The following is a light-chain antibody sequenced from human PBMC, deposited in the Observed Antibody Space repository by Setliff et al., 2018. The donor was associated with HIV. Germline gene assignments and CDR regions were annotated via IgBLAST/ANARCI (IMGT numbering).Light chain of an antibody. CDR1: NIGSKS. CDR3: QVWDSSSDHYG. J-gene: IGLJ1*01. V-gene: IGLV3-21*04. Sequence: SYELTQPPSVSVAPGKTARITCGGNNIGSKSVHWYQQKPGQAPVLVIYYDNDRPSGIPERFSGSNSGNTATLTISRVEAGDEADYYCQVWDSSSDHYGFGTGTKVTVL. CDR2: YDN.